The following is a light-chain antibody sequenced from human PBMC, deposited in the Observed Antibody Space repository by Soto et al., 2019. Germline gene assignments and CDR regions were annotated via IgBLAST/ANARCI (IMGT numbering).Light chain of an antibody. CDR2: AAS. J-gene: IGKJ1*01. CDR3: QQYNSYWT. V-gene: IGKV1-27*01. Sequence: DIQLTQSPSSLSASVGDRVTITCRASQGISNYVAWYQQKPGKVPKLLIYAASALQLGVPSRFSGSGSGTDFTLTISSLQPDDFATYYCQQYNSYWTFGQGTKVEIK. CDR1: QGISNY.